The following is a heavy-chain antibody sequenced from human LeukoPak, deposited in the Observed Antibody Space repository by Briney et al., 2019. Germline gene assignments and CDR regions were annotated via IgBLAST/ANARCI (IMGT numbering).Heavy chain of an antibody. D-gene: IGHD6-19*01. CDR3: ARREAVAGTFDY. Sequence: ASVKVSCKASGYTFTSYAMHWVRQAPGQRLEWMGWINAGNGNTKYSQKFQGRVTITRDTSASTAYMELSSLRSEDTAVYYCARREAVAGTFDYWGQGTLVTVSS. V-gene: IGHV1-3*01. J-gene: IGHJ4*02. CDR2: INAGNGNT. CDR1: GYTFTSYA.